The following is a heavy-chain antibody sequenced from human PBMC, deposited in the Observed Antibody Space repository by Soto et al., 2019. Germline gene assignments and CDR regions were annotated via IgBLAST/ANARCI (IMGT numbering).Heavy chain of an antibody. J-gene: IGHJ4*02. CDR3: ARTNSSGYYYVDY. CDR2: IYYSGST. D-gene: IGHD3-22*01. Sequence: SETLSLTCTVSGGSISSYYWSWIRQPPGKGLEWIGYIYYSGSTNYNPSLKSRVTISVDTSKNQFSLRLSSVTAADTAVYYCARTNSSGYYYVDYWGQGTLVTVSS. CDR1: GGSISSYY. V-gene: IGHV4-59*01.